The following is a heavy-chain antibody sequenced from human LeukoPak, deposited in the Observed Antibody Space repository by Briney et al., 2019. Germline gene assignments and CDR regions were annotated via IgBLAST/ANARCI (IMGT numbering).Heavy chain of an antibody. CDR1: GCTFSSYA. Sequence: ASVKVSCKASGCTFSSYAISWVRQAPGQGLEWMGGVIPIFGTANYAQKFQGRVTITADKSTSTAYMELSSLRSEDTAVYYCASRATPSVYYYYYMDVWGRGTTVTVSS. CDR3: ASRATPSVYYYYYMDV. D-gene: IGHD5-12*01. V-gene: IGHV1-69*06. CDR2: VIPIFGTA. J-gene: IGHJ6*03.